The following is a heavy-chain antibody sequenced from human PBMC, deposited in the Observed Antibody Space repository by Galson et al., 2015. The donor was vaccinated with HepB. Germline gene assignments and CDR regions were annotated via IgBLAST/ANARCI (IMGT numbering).Heavy chain of an antibody. Sequence: SVKVSCKASGYTFTSYAMNWVRQAPGQGLEWMGWINTNTGNPTYAQGFTGRFVFSLDTSVSTAYLQISSLKVEDTAVYYCARDGVTHYDPDFDYWGQGTLVTVSS. CDR1: GYTFTSYA. CDR2: INTNTGNP. J-gene: IGHJ4*02. D-gene: IGHD2-21*02. V-gene: IGHV7-4-1*02. CDR3: ARDGVTHYDPDFDY.